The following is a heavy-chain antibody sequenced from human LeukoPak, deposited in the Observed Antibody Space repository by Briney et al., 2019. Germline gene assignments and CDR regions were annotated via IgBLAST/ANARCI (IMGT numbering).Heavy chain of an antibody. V-gene: IGHV4-39*07. CDR3: ARDVKAGSGIDY. CDR1: GGSISSSSYY. D-gene: IGHD3-10*01. J-gene: IGHJ4*02. Sequence: SETLSLTCTVSGGSISSSSYYWGWIRQPPGKGLEWIGSIYYSGSTYYNPSLKSRITISLDTSKNQFSLNLRSVTAADTAVYYCARDVKAGSGIDYWGQGTLVTVSS. CDR2: IYYSGST.